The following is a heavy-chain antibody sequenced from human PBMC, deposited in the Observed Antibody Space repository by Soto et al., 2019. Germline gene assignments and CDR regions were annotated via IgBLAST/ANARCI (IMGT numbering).Heavy chain of an antibody. D-gene: IGHD6-13*01. CDR1: GDTCSTYA. Sequence: ASVKVPWKASGDTCSTYAIRWVRQAPGQGLEWMGGIIPIFGTANYAQKFQGRVTITADESTSTAYMELSSLRSEDTAVYYCAKECIAANYYYYGMDVWGQGTTVTVSS. J-gene: IGHJ6*02. V-gene: IGHV1-69*01. CDR3: AKECIAANYYYYGMDV. CDR2: IIPIFGTA.